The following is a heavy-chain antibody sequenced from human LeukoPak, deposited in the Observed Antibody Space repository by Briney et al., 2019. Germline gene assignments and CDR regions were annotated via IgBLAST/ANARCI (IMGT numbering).Heavy chain of an antibody. Sequence: GSSVKVSCKASGYTFTSYGISWVRQAPGQGLEWMGWISAYNGNTNYAQKLQGRVTMTTDTSTSTAYMELRSLRSDDTAVYYCARVFGYCSSTSCSDNWFDPWGQGTLVTVSS. V-gene: IGHV1-18*01. CDR1: GYTFTSYG. CDR3: ARVFGYCSSTSCSDNWFDP. CDR2: ISAYNGNT. D-gene: IGHD2-2*03. J-gene: IGHJ5*02.